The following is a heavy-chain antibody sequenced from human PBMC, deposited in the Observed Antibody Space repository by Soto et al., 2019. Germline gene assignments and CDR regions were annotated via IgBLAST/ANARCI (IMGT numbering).Heavy chain of an antibody. Sequence: SETLSLTCTVSGGSMSSSFWNWIRQPPGKGLEWLGYISYTGGTNYNPSLMSRAIISQDVSSNQFSLKLTSVSAADTAVYYCARDPSLIISRTMFDLWGQGILVTVSS. CDR2: ISYTGGT. D-gene: IGHD2-8*01. V-gene: IGHV4-59*01. CDR3: ARDPSLIISRTMFDL. J-gene: IGHJ5*02. CDR1: GGSMSSSF.